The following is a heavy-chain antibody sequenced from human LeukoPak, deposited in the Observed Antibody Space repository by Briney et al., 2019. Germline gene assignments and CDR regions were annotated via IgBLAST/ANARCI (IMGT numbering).Heavy chain of an antibody. CDR2: IYYSGST. D-gene: IGHD3-22*01. J-gene: IGHJ5*02. CDR3: ARGDYDSSGYYWFDP. V-gene: IGHV4-59*01. CDR1: GGSISSYY. Sequence: SETLSLTCTVSGGSISSYYWSWIRQPPGKGLEWIGYIYYSGSTNYNPSLKSRVTISVDTSKNQFSLKLSSVTAADTAVYYCARGDYDSSGYYWFDPWGQGTLVTVSS.